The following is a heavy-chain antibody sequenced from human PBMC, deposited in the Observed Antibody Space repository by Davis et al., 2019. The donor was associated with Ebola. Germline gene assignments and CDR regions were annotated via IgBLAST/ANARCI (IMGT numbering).Heavy chain of an antibody. CDR2: IYTSGRT. CDR1: GGSISSHY. Sequence: PSETLSLTCTVSGGSISSHYWSWIRQPAGKGLEWIGRIYTSGRTNCNPSLKSRVTMSVDTSKNQFSLRLSSVTAADTAVYYCVRDGCPGGSCYCGDYWGQGTLVTVSS. V-gene: IGHV4-4*07. CDR3: VRDGCPGGSCYCGDY. J-gene: IGHJ4*02. D-gene: IGHD2-15*01.